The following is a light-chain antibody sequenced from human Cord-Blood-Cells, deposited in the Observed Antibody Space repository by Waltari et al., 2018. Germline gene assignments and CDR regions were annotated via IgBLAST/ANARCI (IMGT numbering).Light chain of an antibody. CDR3: SSYTSSSTWV. CDR1: SSDVGGYNY. Sequence: QSALTQPASVSGSPGQSITISCTGTSSDVGGYNYVSWYQQHPGKAPKLMMYDVSKRPEGVSIRFSGSKSGNTASLTISGLQAEDEADYYCSSYTSSSTWVFGGGTKLTVL. V-gene: IGLV2-14*01. J-gene: IGLJ3*02. CDR2: DVS.